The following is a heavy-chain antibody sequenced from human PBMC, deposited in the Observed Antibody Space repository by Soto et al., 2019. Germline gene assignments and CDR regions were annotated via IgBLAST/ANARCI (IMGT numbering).Heavy chain of an antibody. D-gene: IGHD6-6*01. CDR2: IKSKTDGGTT. CDR3: TTDRQYSSPGY. V-gene: IGHV3-15*07. J-gene: IGHJ4*02. Sequence: GGSRRLSCAASGFTFSNAWMNWVRQAPGKGLEWVGRIKSKTDGGTTDYAAPVKGRFTISRDDSQNTLYLQMNSLKNEDTAVYYCTTDRQYSSPGYWGKGTLVTVSS. CDR1: GFTFSNAW.